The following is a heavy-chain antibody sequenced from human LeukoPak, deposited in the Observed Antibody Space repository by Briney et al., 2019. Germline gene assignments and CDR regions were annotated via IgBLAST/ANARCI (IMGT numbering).Heavy chain of an antibody. J-gene: IGHJ4*02. CDR1: GGSISSSSYY. D-gene: IGHD4-11*01. V-gene: IGHV4-39*01. CDR3: ARVSYRRFDY. CDR2: IYYSGST. Sequence: SETLSLTCTVSGGSISSSSYYWGWIRQPPGKGLEWIGSIYYSGSTYYNPSLKSRVTISVDTSKNQFSLGLSSVTAADTAVHYCARVSYRRFDYWGQGNLVTVSS.